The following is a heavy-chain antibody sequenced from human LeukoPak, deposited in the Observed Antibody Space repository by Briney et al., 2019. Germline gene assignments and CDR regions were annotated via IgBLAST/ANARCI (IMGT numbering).Heavy chain of an antibody. D-gene: IGHD3-10*01. V-gene: IGHV4-59*01. J-gene: IGHJ4*02. CDR3: ARGIKAGLGVAPAY. CDR2: INYSGST. CDR1: GGSFSTYY. Sequence: PSETLSLTCTVSGGSFSTYYWSWIRQPPGKGLEWIGYINYSGSTTYSPSLKSRVTISVDASKSQFSLKLTSVTAADTAVYYCARGIKAGLGVAPAYWGQGTLVTVSS.